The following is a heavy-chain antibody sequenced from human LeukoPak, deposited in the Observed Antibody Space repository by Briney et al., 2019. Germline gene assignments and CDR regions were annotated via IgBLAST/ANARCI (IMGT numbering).Heavy chain of an antibody. Sequence: SETLSLTCAFYGASFSGYYWRWIRQPPGKGLEWIGEINHSGIATYNPSLKSRVTISVDTSKKQFSLKLNSVTAADTAVYYCAISHKWLLLDYWGQGTLVTVSS. CDR3: AISHKWLLLDY. V-gene: IGHV4-34*01. J-gene: IGHJ4*02. CDR1: GASFSGYY. CDR2: INHSGIA. D-gene: IGHD2-15*01.